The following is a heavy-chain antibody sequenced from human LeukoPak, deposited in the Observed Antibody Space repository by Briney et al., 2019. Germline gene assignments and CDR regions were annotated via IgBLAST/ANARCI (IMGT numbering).Heavy chain of an antibody. CDR2: INPNSGGT. D-gene: IGHD3-9*01. J-gene: IGHJ4*02. Sequence: ASVKVSCKASGYTFTGYYMHWVRQAPGQGLEWMGWINPNSGGTNYAQKFQGRVTMTRDTSISTAYMELSRLRSEDTAVYYCARTANILTGFGFDYWGQGTLVTVSS. CDR3: ARTANILTGFGFDY. V-gene: IGHV1-2*02. CDR1: GYTFTGYY.